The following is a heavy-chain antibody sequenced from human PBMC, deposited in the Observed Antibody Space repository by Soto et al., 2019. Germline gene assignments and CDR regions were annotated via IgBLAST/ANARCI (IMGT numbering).Heavy chain of an antibody. CDR2: IYPGDSDT. Sequence: GESLKISCKASGYSFTNYWIGWVRQMPGKGLEWMGTIYPGDSDTRYSPSFQGQVTFSVDKSIDTAYLHWTSLKASDTAIYYCAIQHPQDSIAWYNWGQGTLVTVYS. J-gene: IGHJ4*02. CDR1: GYSFTNYW. V-gene: IGHV5-51*01. D-gene: IGHD6-19*01. CDR3: AIQHPQDSIAWYN.